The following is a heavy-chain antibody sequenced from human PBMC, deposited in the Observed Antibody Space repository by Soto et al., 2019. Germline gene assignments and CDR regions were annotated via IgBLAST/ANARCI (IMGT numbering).Heavy chain of an antibody. CDR3: ARERVWFGESRTSYYYGMDV. CDR2: IYSSGST. V-gene: IGHV4-31*03. CDR1: GGSISSGGYY. D-gene: IGHD3-10*01. Sequence: QVQLQESGPGLVKPSQTLSLTCTVSGGSISSGGYYWSWIRQHPGKGLEWIGYIYSSGSTYYNPSLKSRITISVDTSKNQFSLKLSSVTAADTAVYYCARERVWFGESRTSYYYGMDVWGQGTTVTVSS. J-gene: IGHJ6*02.